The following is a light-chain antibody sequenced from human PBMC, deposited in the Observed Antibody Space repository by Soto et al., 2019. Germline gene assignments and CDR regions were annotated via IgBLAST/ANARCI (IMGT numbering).Light chain of an antibody. CDR2: ANN. CDR1: SSNIGAPYD. CDR3: QSYDRSLSALV. V-gene: IGLV1-40*01. Sequence: QSVLTQPPSVSGAQGQRVTISCTGSSSNIGAPYDVHWYQHLPGTAPKLLIYANNNRPSGVPDRFSGSKSGTSASLAITGLQAEDEADYYCQSYDRSLSALVFGGGTQLTVL. J-gene: IGLJ2*01.